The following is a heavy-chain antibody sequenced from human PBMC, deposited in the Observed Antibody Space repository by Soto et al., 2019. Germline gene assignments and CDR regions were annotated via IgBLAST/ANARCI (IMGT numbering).Heavy chain of an antibody. J-gene: IGHJ5*01. V-gene: IGHV3-21*06. Sequence: EVQLVESGGGLAQPGGSLRLSCAASGFTFRDYSLNWVRQAPGKGLEWVSSITRKSTYIYYADSVKGRFTISKDNDKSSLYLQMDSLRADDTAVYFCARSGVAPLDSWGQGTLVTVSS. CDR1: GFTFRDYS. D-gene: IGHD2-8*01. CDR3: ARSGVAPLDS. CDR2: ITRKSTYI.